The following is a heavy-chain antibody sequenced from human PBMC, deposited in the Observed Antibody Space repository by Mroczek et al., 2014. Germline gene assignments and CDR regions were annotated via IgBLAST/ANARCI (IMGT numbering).Heavy chain of an antibody. CDR3: ARVGATIWAVPDDYYYYGMDV. V-gene: IGHV1-8*01. Sequence: VQLVQSGAEVKKPGASVKVSCKASGYTFTSYDINWVRQATGQGLEWMGWMNPNSGNTGYAQKFQGRVTMTRNTSISTAYMELSSLRSEDTAVYYCARVGATIWAVPDDYYYYGMDVWGQGTTVTVSS. J-gene: IGHJ6*02. CDR1: GYTFTSYD. D-gene: IGHD1-26*01. CDR2: MNPNSGNT.